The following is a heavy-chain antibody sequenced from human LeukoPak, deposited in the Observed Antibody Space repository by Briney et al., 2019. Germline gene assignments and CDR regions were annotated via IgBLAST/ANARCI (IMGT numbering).Heavy chain of an antibody. CDR2: FDPEDGET. D-gene: IGHD2-2*01. CDR3: ATNYASRTALEY. Sequence: ASVKVSCKVSGYTLTELSTHWVRQAPGKGLEWMGGFDPEDGETIYAQKFQGRVTMTEGTSTDTAYMELSSLRSEDTAVYYCATNYASRTALEYWGQGTLVTVSS. CDR1: GYTLTELS. J-gene: IGHJ4*02. V-gene: IGHV1-24*01.